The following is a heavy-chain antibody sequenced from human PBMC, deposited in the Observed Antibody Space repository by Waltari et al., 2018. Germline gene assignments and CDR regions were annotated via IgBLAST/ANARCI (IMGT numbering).Heavy chain of an antibody. CDR1: ALTSSSSI. J-gene: IGHJ6*03. V-gene: IGHV3-48*04. CDR2: ISSSSSTI. CDR3: ARDEEYFDRPDYYYYYYMDV. Sequence: ELQLLASGGGLVHPGVSLSVSVEPSALTSSSSIMTSCHQAPGKVLGWVSYISSSSSTIYYADSVKGRFTISRDNAKNSLYLQMNSLRAEDTAVYYCARDEEYFDRPDYYYYYYMDVWGKGTTVTVSS. D-gene: IGHD3-9*01.